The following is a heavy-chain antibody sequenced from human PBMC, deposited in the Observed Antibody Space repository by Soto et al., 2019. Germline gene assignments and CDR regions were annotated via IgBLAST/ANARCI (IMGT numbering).Heavy chain of an antibody. CDR1: GFTFSSYA. CDR2: ISYDGSNK. J-gene: IGHJ4*02. V-gene: IGHV3-30-3*01. Sequence: QVQLVESGGGVVQPGRSLRLSCAASGFTFSSYAMHWVRQAPGKGLEWVAVISYDGSNKYYADFVKGRFTISRDNSKNTLYLQMNSLRAEDTAVYYCARGHHDYGDYVDYWGQGTLVTVSS. CDR3: ARGHHDYGDYVDY. D-gene: IGHD4-17*01.